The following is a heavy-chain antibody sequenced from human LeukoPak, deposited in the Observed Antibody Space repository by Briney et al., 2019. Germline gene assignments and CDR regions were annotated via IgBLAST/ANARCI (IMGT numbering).Heavy chain of an antibody. V-gene: IGHV4-39*01. D-gene: IGHD1/OR15-1a*01. CDR1: VDSPLIVIEW. CDR2: IYYSGST. CDR3: TSQPNKDY. Sequence: SETLSLTCILSVDSPLIVIEWCGWIRQPPGKGLEWIGSIYYSGSTYYNPSLKSQVTISVDTSKNQFSLKRSAVTAAYSFVCDSTSQPNKDYWGQGTLVTVSS. J-gene: IGHJ4*02.